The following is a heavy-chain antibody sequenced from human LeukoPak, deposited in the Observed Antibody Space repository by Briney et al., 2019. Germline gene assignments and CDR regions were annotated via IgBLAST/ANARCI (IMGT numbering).Heavy chain of an antibody. CDR2: SGDNT. D-gene: IGHD3-22*01. CDR3: AKSWRYYDGSNYFAFDI. CDR1: GFTFSSYD. Sequence: GGSLRLSCAASGFTFSSYDMSWVRQAPGKGLEWVSSSGDNTRYADSVKGRFTISRDNSKNTLDLQMNGLRAEDTAVYDCAKSWRYYDGSNYFAFDIWGQGTMVTVSS. V-gene: IGHV3-23*01. J-gene: IGHJ3*02.